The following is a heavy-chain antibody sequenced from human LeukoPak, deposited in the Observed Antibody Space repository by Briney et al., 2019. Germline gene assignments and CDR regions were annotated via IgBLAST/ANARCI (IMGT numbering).Heavy chain of an antibody. V-gene: IGHV3-15*01. D-gene: IGHD4-11*01. CDR2: IKSKTDGGTT. Sequence: PGGSLRLSCAASRFTFSNAWMSWVRQAPRKGLEWVGSIKSKTDGGTTDYAAPVKGRFTISRDDSKNTLYLQMNSLKTEDTAVYYCAKVGLTVTTILDYFDYWGQGTLVTVSS. CDR3: AKVGLTVTTILDYFDY. CDR1: RFTFSNAW. J-gene: IGHJ4*02.